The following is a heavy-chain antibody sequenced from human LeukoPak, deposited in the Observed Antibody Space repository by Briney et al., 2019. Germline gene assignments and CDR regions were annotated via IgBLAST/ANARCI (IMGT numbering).Heavy chain of an antibody. CDR2: IYYSGST. Sequence: SETLSLTCTVSGGSISSSSYYWGWIRQPPGKGLEWIGSIYYSGSTYYNPSLKSRVTISVDTSKNQFSLKLSSVTAADTAVYYCAIANHDYGDYDPFDYWGQGTLVTVSS. V-gene: IGHV4-39*01. CDR1: GGSISSSSYY. J-gene: IGHJ4*02. D-gene: IGHD4-17*01. CDR3: AIANHDYGDYDPFDY.